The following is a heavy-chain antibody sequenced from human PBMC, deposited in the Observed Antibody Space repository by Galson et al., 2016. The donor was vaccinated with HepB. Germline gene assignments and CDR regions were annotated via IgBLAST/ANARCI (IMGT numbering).Heavy chain of an antibody. V-gene: IGHV3-23*01. J-gene: IGHJ4*02. D-gene: IGHD1-7*01. Sequence: SLRLSCAGSGFSFATYAMNWVRQAPGKGPEWVSGISASGAMTYYADSVKGRLTISRDNSKNTLYLQVDYLRAEDTATYYCARALGTTGRYYFDYWGQGTLVTVSS. CDR2: ISASGAMT. CDR1: GFSFATYA. CDR3: ARALGTTGRYYFDY.